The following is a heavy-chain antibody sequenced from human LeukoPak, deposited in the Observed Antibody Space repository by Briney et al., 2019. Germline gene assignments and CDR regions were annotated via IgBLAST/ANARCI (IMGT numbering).Heavy chain of an antibody. CDR1: GFTFSDYY. CDR2: ISSSSSYT. CDR3: AKDISGRHEYYYGMDV. D-gene: IGHD1-26*01. V-gene: IGHV3-11*06. J-gene: IGHJ6*02. Sequence: GGSLRLSCAASGFTFSDYYMSWIRQAPGKGLEWVSYISSSSSYTNYADSVKGRFTISRDNAKNSLYLQMNSLRAEDTAVYYCAKDISGRHEYYYGMDVWGQGTTVTVSS.